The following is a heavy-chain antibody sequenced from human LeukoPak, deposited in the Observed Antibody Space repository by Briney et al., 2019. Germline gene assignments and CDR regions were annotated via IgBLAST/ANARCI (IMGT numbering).Heavy chain of an antibody. CDR1: GYTFTSDG. J-gene: IGHJ4*02. Sequence: ASVKVSCKASGYTFTSDGFSWVRQAPGQGLEWLGWITVYNGGTDYAQKLQGRVTVTADKFTKTAYMELRSLRDEDTAVYYCVRDPRTVGTTLPDFWGQGTLVIVSS. CDR2: ITVYNGGT. CDR3: VRDPRTVGTTLPDF. D-gene: IGHD1-26*01. V-gene: IGHV1-18*01.